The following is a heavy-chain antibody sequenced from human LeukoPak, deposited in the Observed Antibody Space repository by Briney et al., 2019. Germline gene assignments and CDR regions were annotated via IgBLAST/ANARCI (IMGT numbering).Heavy chain of an antibody. J-gene: IGHJ3*02. CDR3: ARGRPQVVPAAIGDAFDI. D-gene: IGHD2-2*01. CDR1: GGSISITNYY. V-gene: IGHV4-39*07. Sequence: SETLSLTCSVSGGSISITNYYWGWIRQPPGKGLEWIGNIYYDGSTYYNPSLKSRVTMSVDTSKNQFSLKLSSVTAADTAVYYCARGRPQVVPAAIGDAFDIWGQGTMVTVSS. CDR2: IYYDGST.